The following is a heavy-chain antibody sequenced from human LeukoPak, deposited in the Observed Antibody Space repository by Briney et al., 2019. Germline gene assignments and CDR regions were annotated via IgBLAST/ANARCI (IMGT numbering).Heavy chain of an antibody. V-gene: IGHV4-39*01. CDR2: VRYSGKT. D-gene: IGHD3-22*01. Sequence: SETLSLTCTVSGGSISSSSDYWGWFRQPPGKGLEWIGSVRYSGKTYYNSSLKSRLTMSVAPSKRQFSLKLSSVTAADTAVYFCARHYYDSSGSRRDYYFDYWGQGTLVTVSS. CDR3: ARHYYDSSGSRRDYYFDY. CDR1: GGSISSSSDY. J-gene: IGHJ4*02.